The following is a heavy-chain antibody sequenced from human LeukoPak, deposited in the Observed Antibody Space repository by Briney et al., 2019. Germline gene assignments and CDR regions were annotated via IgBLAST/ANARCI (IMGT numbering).Heavy chain of an antibody. CDR1: GGSISSSSYY. Sequence: SETLSLTCTVPGGSISSSSYYWGWVRQPPGKGLEWIGSIYYSGTTYYNPSLKSRVTMSVDKSKNQVSLKLSSVTAADTAVYYCARSMKLVINWFDPWGQETLVTVSS. CDR2: IYYSGTT. D-gene: IGHD3-22*01. V-gene: IGHV4-39*07. CDR3: ARSMKLVINWFDP. J-gene: IGHJ5*02.